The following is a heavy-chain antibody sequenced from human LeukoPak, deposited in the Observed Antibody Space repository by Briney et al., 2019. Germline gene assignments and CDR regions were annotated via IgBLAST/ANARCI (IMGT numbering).Heavy chain of an antibody. D-gene: IGHD1-1*01. CDR2: VYNDGRT. CDR3: TRGSPTVSAGYN. V-gene: IGHV3-53*01. J-gene: IGHJ4*02. Sequence: PGESLRLSCAASGFTVNRGYMSWVRQSPGKGLEWVSVVYNDGRTFYADSVKGRFTISRNDSKSTVFLQMNRLRPEDTAIYFCTRGSPTVSAGYNWGRGTVVIVSS. CDR1: GFTVNRGY.